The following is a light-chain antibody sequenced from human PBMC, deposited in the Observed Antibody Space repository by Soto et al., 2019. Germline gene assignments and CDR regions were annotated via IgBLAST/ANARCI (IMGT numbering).Light chain of an antibody. CDR1: QSVDSSY. CDR3: QQYCSSLYT. CDR2: GTS. J-gene: IGKJ2*01. Sequence: ENVLTQSPGTLSLSPGERATLSCRASQSVDSSYLAWYQQRPGQAPRLLIYGTSSRATGIPDRFSGSGSGTDFTLTINRLEPEDFAVYYCQQYCSSLYTFGQGTKLEIK. V-gene: IGKV3-20*01.